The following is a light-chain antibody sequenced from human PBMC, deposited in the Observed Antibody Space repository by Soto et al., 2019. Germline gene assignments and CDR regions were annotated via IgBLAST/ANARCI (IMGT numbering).Light chain of an antibody. Sequence: EIVLTQSPATLSLSPGERATLSCRASQSVSSYLAWYQQKPGQAPRLLIYDASNRATGIPARFSGSVSGTDFTLTISSLESEDFAVYFCQQRSNWPHTFGQGTKLEI. CDR1: QSVSSY. CDR2: DAS. J-gene: IGKJ2*01. V-gene: IGKV3-11*01. CDR3: QQRSNWPHT.